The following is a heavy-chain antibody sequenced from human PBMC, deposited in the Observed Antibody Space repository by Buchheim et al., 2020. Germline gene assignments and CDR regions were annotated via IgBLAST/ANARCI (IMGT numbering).Heavy chain of an antibody. CDR2: ITSKSYGEST. CDR3: SRDLRLLRFLYFFDY. J-gene: IGHJ4*02. V-gene: IGHV3-49*03. Sequence: EVQLVESGGGLVRPGRSLRLSCRASGFSFGDYAMTWFRQAPGKGLEWVGFITSKSYGESTQYAASVRGRVSISRDDSRNIAYLQMSSLKSEDTAVYYCSRDLRLLRFLYFFDYWGQGT. D-gene: IGHD3-3*01. CDR1: GFSFGDYA.